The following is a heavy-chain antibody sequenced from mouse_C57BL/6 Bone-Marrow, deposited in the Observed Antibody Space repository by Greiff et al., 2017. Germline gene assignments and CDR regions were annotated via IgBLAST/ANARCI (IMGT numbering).Heavy chain of an antibody. CDR2: ISSGGDYI. D-gene: IGHD1-1*01. CDR3: TRECYGSSYLDY. Sequence: EVKLMESGEGLVKPGGSLKLSCAASGFTFSSYAMSWVRQTPEKRLEWVAYISSGGDYIYYADTVKGRFTISRDNARNTLYLQMSSLKSEDTAMYYCTRECYGSSYLDYWGQGTTLTVSS. J-gene: IGHJ2*01. V-gene: IGHV5-9-1*02. CDR1: GFTFSSYA.